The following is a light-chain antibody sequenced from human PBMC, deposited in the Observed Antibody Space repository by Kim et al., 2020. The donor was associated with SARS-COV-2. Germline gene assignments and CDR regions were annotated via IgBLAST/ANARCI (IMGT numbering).Light chain of an antibody. V-gene: IGLV1-51*01. Sequence: QSVLTQPPSVSAAPGQKVTISCSGSDSNIGIHYVSWYQQLPGTAPKLLIYDNNKRSSGIPDRFFGAKSGTSATLGITGLQTGDEADYYCATWDESLSAGVLGGGTQLTVL. CDR1: DSNIGIHY. CDR2: DNN. J-gene: IGLJ3*02. CDR3: ATWDESLSAGV.